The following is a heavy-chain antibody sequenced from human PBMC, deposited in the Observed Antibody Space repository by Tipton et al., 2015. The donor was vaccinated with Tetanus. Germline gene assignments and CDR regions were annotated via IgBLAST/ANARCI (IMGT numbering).Heavy chain of an antibody. V-gene: IGHV1-8*01. CDR2: INPNTGHA. CDR3: ARGNRGSSWYF. Sequence: QLVQSGAEVKKPGASVKVSCKAFAYAFTSYDLNWVRHATGQGLEWLGYINPNTGHAGYAQKFQGRVTMTTNISISTAYMELRNLRSDDTAVYFCARGNRGSSWYFWGQGTLVTVSS. J-gene: IGHJ4*02. D-gene: IGHD6-13*01. CDR1: AYAFTSYD.